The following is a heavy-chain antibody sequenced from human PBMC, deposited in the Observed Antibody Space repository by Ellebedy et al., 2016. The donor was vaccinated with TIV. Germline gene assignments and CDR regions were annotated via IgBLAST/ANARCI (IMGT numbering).Heavy chain of an antibody. CDR2: IKQDESEK. D-gene: IGHD4-23*01. CDR3: ARDHHYGGNSDA. CDR1: GFTFSNYW. V-gene: IGHV3-7*01. J-gene: IGHJ5*02. Sequence: GESLKISXAASGFTFSNYWMHWVRQAPGRGLEWVANIKQDESEKYYVDSVKGRFTISRDNAKNSLYLQMNSLRAEDTAVYYCARDHHYGGNSDAWGQGTLVTVSS.